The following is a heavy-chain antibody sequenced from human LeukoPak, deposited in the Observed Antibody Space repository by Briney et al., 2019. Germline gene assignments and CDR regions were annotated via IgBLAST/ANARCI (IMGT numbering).Heavy chain of an antibody. CDR1: GYSFTSYW. Sequence: GESLKISCKGYGYSFTSYWIGWVRQMPGKGLELMGIIHPGDSDTRYSPSFQGQVPISADKSISTASLQWSSLKASDTAMYYCARYTGSYFYFDYWGQGTLVTVSS. V-gene: IGHV5-51*01. CDR2: IHPGDSDT. D-gene: IGHD1-26*01. J-gene: IGHJ4*02. CDR3: ARYTGSYFYFDY.